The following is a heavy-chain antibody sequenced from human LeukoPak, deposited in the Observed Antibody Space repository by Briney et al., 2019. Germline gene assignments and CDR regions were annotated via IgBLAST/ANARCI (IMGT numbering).Heavy chain of an antibody. CDR1: GYTFTGYY. J-gene: IGHJ3*02. V-gene: IGHV1-2*04. CDR3: ARGSFPEVAGKGGTDASDI. D-gene: IGHD6-19*01. Sequence: ASVKVSCKASGYTFTGYYMDWVRQAPGQGLEWMGWINPNSGGTNYAQKFQGWVTMTRDTSISTAYMELSRLRSDDTAVYYCARGSFPEVAGKGGTDASDIWGQGTMVTVSS. CDR2: INPNSGGT.